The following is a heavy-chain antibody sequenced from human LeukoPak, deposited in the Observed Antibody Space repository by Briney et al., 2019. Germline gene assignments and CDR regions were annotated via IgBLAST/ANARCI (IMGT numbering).Heavy chain of an antibody. D-gene: IGHD4-23*01. Sequence: SETLSLTCTVSGASISSYYWNWIRQSPGKGLEWIGYIHVSGGTSYDPSLKSRVTISIDTSKNQFSLKLSSVTAADTAVYYCAKGTSTVVTPNYYYYYSMDVWGKGTTVTVSS. CDR2: IHVSGGT. V-gene: IGHV4-4*09. CDR1: GASISSYY. J-gene: IGHJ6*03. CDR3: AKGTSTVVTPNYYYYYSMDV.